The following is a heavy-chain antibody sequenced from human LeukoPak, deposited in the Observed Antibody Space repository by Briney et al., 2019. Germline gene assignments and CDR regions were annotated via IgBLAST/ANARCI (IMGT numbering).Heavy chain of an antibody. J-gene: IGHJ4*02. V-gene: IGHV3-21*01. CDR2: ISSSSSYI. CDR1: GFTFSSYS. Sequence: GSLRLSCAASGFTFSSYSINWVRQAPGKGLEWVSSISSSSSYIYYADSVKGRFTISRDNAKNSLYLQMNSLRAEDTAVYYCARVRYCGGDCYSCDYWGQGTLVTVSS. CDR3: ARVRYCGGDCYSCDY. D-gene: IGHD2-21*02.